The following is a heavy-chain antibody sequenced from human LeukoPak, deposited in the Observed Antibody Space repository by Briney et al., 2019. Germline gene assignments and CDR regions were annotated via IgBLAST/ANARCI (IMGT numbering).Heavy chain of an antibody. CDR2: IYYSGNT. CDR3: ARHTSYCSSTSCPMMNWFDP. D-gene: IGHD2-2*01. J-gene: IGHJ5*02. CDR1: NGSIISYY. V-gene: IGHV4-59*08. Sequence: SETLSLTCTVSNGSIISYYWSWIRQPPGKGLEWIGYIYYSGNTNYNPSLKSRVTISVDTSKNQFSLKLSSVTAADTAVYYCARHTSYCSSTSCPMMNWFDPWGQGTLVTVSS.